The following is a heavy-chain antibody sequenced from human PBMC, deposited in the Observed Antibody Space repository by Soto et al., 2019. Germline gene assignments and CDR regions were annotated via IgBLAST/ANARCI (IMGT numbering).Heavy chain of an antibody. D-gene: IGHD3-16*01. Sequence: PSETLSLTCTVSGGSISGYYMSWVRQAPGKGLEWVSVIYSGGSTYYADSVKGRFTISRDNSKNTLYLQMNSLRAEDTAVYYCARETGRLRAPGSFDYWGQGTLVTVSS. J-gene: IGHJ4*02. V-gene: IGHV3-66*01. CDR1: GGSISGYY. CDR3: ARETGRLRAPGSFDY. CDR2: IYSGGST.